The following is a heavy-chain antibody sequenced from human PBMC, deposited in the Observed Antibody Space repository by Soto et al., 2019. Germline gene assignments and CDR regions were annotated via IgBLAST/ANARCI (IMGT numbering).Heavy chain of an antibody. CDR3: ARGMGFDGSGYAFFDS. CDR1: GFTFSGHT. J-gene: IGHJ4*01. D-gene: IGHD3-10*01. V-gene: IGHV3-21*01. Sequence: EVQLVESGGGLVKPGGSLRLSCAASGFTFSGHTINWVRQAPGKGLEWVSSVSRSSSYIYYADSVKGRFTVSRDDAEKSLYLQMNSLRAADTAIYYCARGMGFDGSGYAFFDSWGQGAQVTVSS. CDR2: VSRSSSYI.